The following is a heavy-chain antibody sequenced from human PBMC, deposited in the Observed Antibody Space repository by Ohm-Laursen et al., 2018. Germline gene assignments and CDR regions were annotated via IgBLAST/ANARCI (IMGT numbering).Heavy chain of an antibody. CDR1: GFTFSSYG. CDR2: ISYDGSNK. D-gene: IGHD5-24*01. J-gene: IGHJ4*02. Sequence: SLRLSCSAAGFTFSSYGMHWVRQAPGKGLEWVAVISYDGSNKYYADSVKGRFTISRDNSKDTLYLQMTSFRVEDTALYYCAKDPLERASQITFDSWGQGTLVTVSS. V-gene: IGHV3-30*12. CDR3: AKDPLERASQITFDS.